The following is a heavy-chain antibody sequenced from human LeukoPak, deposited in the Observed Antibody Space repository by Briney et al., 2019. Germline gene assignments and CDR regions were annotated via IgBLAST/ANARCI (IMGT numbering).Heavy chain of an antibody. CDR3: ATGIAAAARGWFDP. CDR2: INYSGST. Sequence: SETLSLTCSVSGYSITSGYYWGWIRQPSGKELEWIGRINYSGSTYYNPSLKSRVTISVDTSKNQFSLKLSSVTAADTAVYYCATGIAAAARGWFDPWGQGTLVTVSS. CDR1: GYSITSGYY. V-gene: IGHV4-38-2*02. J-gene: IGHJ5*02. D-gene: IGHD6-13*01.